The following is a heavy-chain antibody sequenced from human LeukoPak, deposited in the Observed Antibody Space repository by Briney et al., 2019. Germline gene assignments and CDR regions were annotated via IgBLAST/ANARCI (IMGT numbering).Heavy chain of an antibody. CDR1: GFTFSSYA. V-gene: IGHV3-30-3*01. Sequence: PGRSLRLSCAASGFTFSSYAMHWVRQAPGKGLEWVAVISYDGSNKYYADSVKGRFTISRDNSKNTLYLQMNSLRVEDTAMYYCARGTTSRALDVSDIWGQGTMVTVSS. D-gene: IGHD1-7*01. J-gene: IGHJ3*02. CDR2: ISYDGSNK. CDR3: ARGTTSRALDVSDI.